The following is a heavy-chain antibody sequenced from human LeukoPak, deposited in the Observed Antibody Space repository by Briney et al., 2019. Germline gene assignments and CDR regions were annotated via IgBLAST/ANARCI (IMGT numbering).Heavy chain of an antibody. D-gene: IGHD6-13*01. Sequence: GGSLRLSCAASGVSFYDYAMHWVRHTPREGLEWGSGISWNSGSIGYADSVKGRFTISRDNAKNSLYLQMNSPRAEDTALYYCAKGTRIGAAGSFDYWGQGTLVTVSS. CDR2: ISWNSGSI. J-gene: IGHJ4*02. CDR1: GVSFYDYA. V-gene: IGHV3-9*01. CDR3: AKGTRIGAAGSFDY.